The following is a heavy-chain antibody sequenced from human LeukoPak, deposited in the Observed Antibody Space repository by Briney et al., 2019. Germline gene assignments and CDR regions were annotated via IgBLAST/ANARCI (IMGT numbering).Heavy chain of an antibody. CDR1: GGSISSNSFY. Sequence: PSETLSLTCTVSGGSISSNSFYWGWIRQPPGKGLEWIGSIYYSGSTYYNPSLKSRVTISVDTSKNQFSLKLSSVTAADTAVYYCARASYCGGDCEYYFDYWGQGTLVTVSS. J-gene: IGHJ4*02. D-gene: IGHD2-21*02. V-gene: IGHV4-39*07. CDR2: IYYSGST. CDR3: ARASYCGGDCEYYFDY.